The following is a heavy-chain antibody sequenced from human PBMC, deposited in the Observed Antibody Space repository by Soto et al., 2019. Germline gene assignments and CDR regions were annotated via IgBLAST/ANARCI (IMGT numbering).Heavy chain of an antibody. V-gene: IGHV4-61*01. CDR2: IYYSGST. CDR1: GGSVSSGSHY. D-gene: IGHD3-10*01. J-gene: IGHJ4*02. Sequence: SETLSLTCTVSGGSVSSGSHYWSWIRQPPGKGLEWIGYIYYSGSTNYNPSLKSRVIISADTSKNQFSLNLSSVTAADTAVYYCARGYYGSESGGYFFDYWGQGTLVTVSS. CDR3: ARGYYGSESGGYFFDY.